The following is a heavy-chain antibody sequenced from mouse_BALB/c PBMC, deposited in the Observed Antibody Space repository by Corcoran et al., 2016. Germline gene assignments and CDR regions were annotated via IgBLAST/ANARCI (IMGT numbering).Heavy chain of an antibody. CDR2: IAPYNGGT. CDR1: CYAFTSYN. Sequence: EIKLQQSTPELVKPGASAKVSCKASCYAFTSYNMYWVKQSHGKSLEWMGYIAPYNGGTSYNQKFKGKATLPVDKSSSTSYMQLNSLTSEDSAVYYCARSWDVAWLAYWGQGTLVTVSA. D-gene: IGHD4-1*01. V-gene: IGHV1S135*01. CDR3: ARSWDVAWLAY. J-gene: IGHJ3*01.